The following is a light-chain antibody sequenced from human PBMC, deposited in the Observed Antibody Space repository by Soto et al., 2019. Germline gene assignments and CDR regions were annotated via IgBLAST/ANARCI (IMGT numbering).Light chain of an antibody. Sequence: DIQVTQSPPTLSASVGDRVTITCRASQTISTWMSWYQPKPGKAPKLLVYDASTLQSGVASRFSGSGSGTEFTLIISGLQPDDSATYYCQQYTNTNNPWMFGQGTKVDI. J-gene: IGKJ1*01. V-gene: IGKV1-5*01. CDR1: QTISTW. CDR2: DAS. CDR3: QQYTNTNNPWM.